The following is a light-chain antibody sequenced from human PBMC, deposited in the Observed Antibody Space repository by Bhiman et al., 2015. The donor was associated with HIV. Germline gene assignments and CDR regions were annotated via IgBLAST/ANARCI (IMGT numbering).Light chain of an antibody. J-gene: IGLJ2*01. CDR2: DVS. V-gene: IGLV2-14*03. Sequence: QSALTQPASVSGSPGQSITISCTGSSRDVGGYNYVSWYQQHPGKVPKVMIYDVSNRPSGVSNRFSGSKSGNTASLTISGLQAEDEADYYCSSYTSISTGVVFGGGTKLTVL. CDR3: SSYTSISTGVV. CDR1: SRDVGGYNY.